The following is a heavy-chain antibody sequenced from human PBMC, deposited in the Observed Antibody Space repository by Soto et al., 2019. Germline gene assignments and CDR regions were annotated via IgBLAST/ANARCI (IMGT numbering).Heavy chain of an antibody. V-gene: IGHV3-7*03. CDR2: IKADGSET. J-gene: IGHJ4*02. CDR1: GFSFSTYW. Sequence: PGGSLRLSSVDSGFSFSTYWMRWVRQVPGTGLEWVANIKADGSETHYVDSVRCRFTISRDNAKTSLYLQVNSLRAEDTAVYYCAKGGHIDFCGQGTLVTVSS. D-gene: IGHD3-16*01. CDR3: AKGGHIDF.